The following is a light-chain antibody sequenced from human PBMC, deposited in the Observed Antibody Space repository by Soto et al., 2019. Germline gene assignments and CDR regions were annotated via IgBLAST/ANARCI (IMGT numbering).Light chain of an antibody. J-gene: IGKJ1*01. CDR3: QQYNSYWT. Sequence: DIQMTQSPSTPSASVGDRVTITCRASQSIRSWLAWFQQKPGKAPKLLIYKASSLESGVPSRFSGSGSGTEFTLTISSLQPDDFATYYCQQYNSYWTFGQGTKVEIK. CDR2: KAS. CDR1: QSIRSW. V-gene: IGKV1-5*03.